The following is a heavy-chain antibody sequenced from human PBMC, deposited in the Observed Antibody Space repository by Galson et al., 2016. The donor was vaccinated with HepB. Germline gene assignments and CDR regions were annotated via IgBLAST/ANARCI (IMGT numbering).Heavy chain of an antibody. CDR1: GGSISSYNYY. Sequence: TLSLTCLVSGGSISSYNYYWGWIRQPPGRGLEWIGSIYYSGDTYYNPSLESRVTMSVDTSKNQISLRLSSVTAADTAVYYCATGVSVAGKYYYYYMDVWGNGTTVTGAS. CDR3: ATGVSVAGKYYYYYMDV. D-gene: IGHD6-19*01. J-gene: IGHJ6*03. CDR2: IYYSGDT. V-gene: IGHV4-39*01.